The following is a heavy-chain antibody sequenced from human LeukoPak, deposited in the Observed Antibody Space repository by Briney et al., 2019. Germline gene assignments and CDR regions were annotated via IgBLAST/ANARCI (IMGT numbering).Heavy chain of an antibody. J-gene: IGHJ6*03. CDR2: INHSGST. D-gene: IGHD3-3*01. V-gene: IGHV4-34*01. CDR3: ARVTGCHITIFGVEKYYYMDV. Sequence: SETLSLTCAVYGGSFSGYYWSRIRQPPGKGLEWIGEINHSGSTNYNPSLKSRVTISVDTSKNQFSLKLSSVTAADTAVYYCARVTGCHITIFGVEKYYYMDVWGKGTTVTVSS. CDR1: GGSFSGYY.